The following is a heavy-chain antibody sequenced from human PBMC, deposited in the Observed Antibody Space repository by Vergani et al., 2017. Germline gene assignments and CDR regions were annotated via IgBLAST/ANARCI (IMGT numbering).Heavy chain of an antibody. CDR2: ISWNSNSI. CDR1: GFTSAGCA. D-gene: IGHD6-6*01. Sequence: EVQLEESGGGLVLPGRSLRLSCVASGFTSAGCAMHWVRQAPGKGLGWVSGISWNSNSIGYADSVKGRFTISRDNAKNSLYLQMNSLRAEDTALYYCAKDLGTSSGGGWFDPWGQGTLVTVSS. CDR3: AKDLGTSSGGGWFDP. V-gene: IGHV3-9*02. J-gene: IGHJ5*02.